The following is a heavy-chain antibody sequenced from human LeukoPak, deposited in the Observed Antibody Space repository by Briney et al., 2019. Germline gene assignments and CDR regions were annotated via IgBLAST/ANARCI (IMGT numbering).Heavy chain of an antibody. CDR2: ISYDGSNK. V-gene: IGHV3-30*01. J-gene: IGHJ3*02. CDR1: GFTFSAYA. CDR3: ARGPGPIAGAKNPFDI. D-gene: IGHD1-26*01. Sequence: QAGGSLRLSCAASGFTFSAYAMHWVRQAPGKGLEWVAVISYDGSNKYYADSVKGRFTISGDKSKDTLYLQMYSLRPEDTAVYYCARGPGPIAGAKNPFDIWGQGTMVTVSS.